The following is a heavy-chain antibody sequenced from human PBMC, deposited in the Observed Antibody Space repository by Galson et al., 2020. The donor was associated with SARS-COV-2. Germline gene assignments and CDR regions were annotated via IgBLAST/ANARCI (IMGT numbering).Heavy chain of an antibody. V-gene: IGHV3-13*01. CDR1: GFPFSSYD. J-gene: IGHJ2*01. CDR2: LGTPGDT. CDR3: ARTEKDYGDHGAYWYFDL. Sequence: GGSLRLSCPAPGFPFSSYDMPWVRQATGKGLEWVSPLGTPGDTYYPGSVKGRFTISRENAKNSLYLQMNSLRAGDTAVYYCARTEKDYGDHGAYWYFDLWGRGTLVTVSS. D-gene: IGHD4-17*01.